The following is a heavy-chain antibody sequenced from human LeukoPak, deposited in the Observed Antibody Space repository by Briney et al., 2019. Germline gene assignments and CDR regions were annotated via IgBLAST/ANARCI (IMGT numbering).Heavy chain of an antibody. D-gene: IGHD3-22*01. J-gene: IGHJ5*02. V-gene: IGHV3-48*01. CDR1: GFTFSSYS. Sequence: PGGSLRLSCAASGFTFSSYSMNWVRQAPGKGLEWVSYISSSSSTIYYADSVKGRFTIPRDNAKNSLYLQMNSLRAEDTAVYYCARVGLTYYYDSSGYNWFDPWGQGTLVTVSS. CDR3: ARVGLTYYYDSSGYNWFDP. CDR2: ISSSSSTI.